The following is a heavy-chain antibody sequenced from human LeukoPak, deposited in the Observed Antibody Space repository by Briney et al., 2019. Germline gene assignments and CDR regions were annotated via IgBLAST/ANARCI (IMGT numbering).Heavy chain of an antibody. CDR3: ARHIASTGWSHFDY. CDR2: IYPIDSNT. V-gene: IGHV5-51*01. J-gene: IGHJ4*02. Sequence: GESLKISGKGSGYIFSNYWIGWVREMPGKGLEWVGIIYPIDSNTGYSPSFQGQVTISVDKSISTAYLQWSSLMASDTAIYYCARHIASTGWSHFDYWGQGTLVTVSS. CDR1: GYIFSNYW. D-gene: IGHD6-19*01.